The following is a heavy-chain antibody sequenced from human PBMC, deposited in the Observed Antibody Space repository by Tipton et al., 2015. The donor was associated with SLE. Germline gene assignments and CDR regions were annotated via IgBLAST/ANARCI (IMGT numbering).Heavy chain of an antibody. Sequence: RSLRLSCTASGFSPGAYALTWVRQAPGKGLDWVGFIRSNSWGGTTSYAASVKGRFTISRDDSKRVAYLQMNSLKTEDTAIYYCTRESSGTGNNALHIWGQGTMVTVSS. V-gene: IGHV3-49*04. D-gene: IGHD1-1*01. CDR1: GFSPGAYA. CDR2: IRSNSWGGTT. CDR3: TRESSGTGNNALHI. J-gene: IGHJ3*02.